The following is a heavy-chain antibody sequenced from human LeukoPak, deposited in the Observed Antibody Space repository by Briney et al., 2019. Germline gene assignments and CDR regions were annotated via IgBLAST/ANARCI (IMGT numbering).Heavy chain of an antibody. Sequence: GGSLRLSCAASGFTFSSYAMHWVRQAPGKGLEYVSAISSNGGSTYYANSVKGRFTISRDNSKNTLYLQMGSLRAEDMAVYYCATERVVPAAIGAFDIWGQGTMVTASS. CDR2: ISSNGGST. V-gene: IGHV3-64*01. CDR3: ATERVVPAAIGAFDI. J-gene: IGHJ3*02. D-gene: IGHD2-2*01. CDR1: GFTFSSYA.